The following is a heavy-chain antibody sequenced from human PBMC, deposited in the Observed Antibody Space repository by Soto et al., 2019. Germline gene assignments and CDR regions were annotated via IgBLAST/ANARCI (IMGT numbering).Heavy chain of an antibody. Sequence: AGSLRLSCAASGFTFSGYEMNWVCQAPGQGLEWISYISGSGTTIYYADSLKGRFTISRDNAKKSLYLQMNSLRAEDTAVYYCAREVTVFGVIIPTPMDVWGQGTTVTVSS. V-gene: IGHV3-48*03. D-gene: IGHD3-3*01. J-gene: IGHJ6*02. CDR3: AREVTVFGVIIPTPMDV. CDR2: ISGSGTTI. CDR1: GFTFSGYE.